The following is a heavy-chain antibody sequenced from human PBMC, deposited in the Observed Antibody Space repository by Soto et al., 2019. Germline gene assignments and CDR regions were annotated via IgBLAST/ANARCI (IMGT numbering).Heavy chain of an antibody. V-gene: IGHV4-30-2*01. CDR2: IYYGGST. CDR3: ARGSFGERDGPKPHYFDY. J-gene: IGHJ4*02. CDR1: GGSISSGDFS. Sequence: SETLSLTCAVSGGSISSGDFSWNWIRQPPGKGLEYIGYIYYGGSTYYNPSLQSRVTMSVDRSKNQFSLKLSSVTAADTAVYYCARGSFGERDGPKPHYFDYWGQGTLVTVSS. D-gene: IGHD5-18*01.